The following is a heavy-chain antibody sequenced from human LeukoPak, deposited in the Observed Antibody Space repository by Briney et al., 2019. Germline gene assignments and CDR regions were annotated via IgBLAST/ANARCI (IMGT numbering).Heavy chain of an antibody. D-gene: IGHD3-10*01. CDR1: GDSFSRNTYS. Sequence: SETLSLTCTVSGDSFSRNTYSWGWIRQPPGKGLEWIGSIYYTGRTFYNPSLKSRVTISVDTSKNQFSLKLSSVTAADTAVYYCARGSTLIRGFDYWGQGTLVTVSS. CDR3: ARGSTLIRGFDY. V-gene: IGHV4-39*01. J-gene: IGHJ4*02. CDR2: IYYTGRT.